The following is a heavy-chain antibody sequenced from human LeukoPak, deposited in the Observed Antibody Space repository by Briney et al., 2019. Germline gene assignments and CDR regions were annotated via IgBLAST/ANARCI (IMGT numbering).Heavy chain of an antibody. V-gene: IGHV3-7*01. J-gene: IGHJ4*02. Sequence: GGSLRLSCAASGLTFGSYWMGWVRQAPGKGLEWVANINQDGREIYYVDSVKGRFTISRDNAKNSLYLQMSSLRAEDTAVYYCAVYRGWFSYWGQGILVTVSS. CDR1: GLTFGSYW. D-gene: IGHD6-19*01. CDR3: AVYRGWFSY. CDR2: INQDGREI.